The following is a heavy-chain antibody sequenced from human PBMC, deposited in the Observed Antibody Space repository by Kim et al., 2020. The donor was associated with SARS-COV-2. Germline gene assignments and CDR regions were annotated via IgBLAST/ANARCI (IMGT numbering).Heavy chain of an antibody. J-gene: IGHJ4*02. Sequence: GGSLRLSCVASGFIFSHYWMSWVRQAPGKGLEWVSNINQDGSENYYVDSVKGQFTITRDNAKNSLYLQMNSLRVEDTAEYYCARDQSGSTEWGQRALVT. CDR1: GFIFSHYW. CDR3: ARDQSGSTE. D-gene: IGHD3-10*01. CDR2: INQDGSEN. V-gene: IGHV3-7*03.